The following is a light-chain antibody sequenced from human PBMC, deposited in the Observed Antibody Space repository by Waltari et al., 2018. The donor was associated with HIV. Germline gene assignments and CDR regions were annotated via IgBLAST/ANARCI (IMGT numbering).Light chain of an antibody. V-gene: IGLV2-8*01. CDR1: SSDVGGYNY. Sequence: QSALTQPPSASGSPGQSVTISCTGTSSDVGGYNYVSWYQQSPGKAPKLIIYEVNKRPSGVPDRFSGAKSGNTASLTVSGLQGDDEADYYCSSYAGSKNLVLGGGTKLTVL. CDR3: SSYAGSKNLV. CDR2: EVN. J-gene: IGLJ3*02.